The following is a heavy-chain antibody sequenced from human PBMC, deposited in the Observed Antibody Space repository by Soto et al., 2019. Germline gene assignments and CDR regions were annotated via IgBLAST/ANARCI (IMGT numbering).Heavy chain of an antibody. J-gene: IGHJ5*02. D-gene: IGHD6-19*01. V-gene: IGHV3-64*01. CDR2: IRSNGGST. CDR3: AREIERSGGXDP. CDR1: GFTFSTYA. Sequence: PGGSLRLSCAASGFTFSTYAMHWVRQAPGKGLEYVSGIRSNGGSTYYANSVKGRFTISRDNSKNTLYLQMGSLRAEDMAVYYCAREIERSGGXDPWSQGTLVTVS.